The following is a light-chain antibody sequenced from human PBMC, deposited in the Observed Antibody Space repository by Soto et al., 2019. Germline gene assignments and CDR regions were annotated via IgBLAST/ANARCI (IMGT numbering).Light chain of an antibody. CDR1: QSVSRW. J-gene: IGKJ1*01. V-gene: IGKV1-5*01. CDR2: DAS. CDR3: QHER. Sequence: DIQMTQSPSTLSASVGDRVTITCRASQSVSRWVAWYQQKPGKAPKLLIYDASTLQRGVPSRFIGDGSGTEFTLTIISLKPDDFATDYCQHERFGQGTKVEVK.